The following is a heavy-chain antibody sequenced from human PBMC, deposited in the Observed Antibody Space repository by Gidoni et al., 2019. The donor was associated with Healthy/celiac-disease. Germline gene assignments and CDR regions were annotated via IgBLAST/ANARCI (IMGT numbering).Heavy chain of an antibody. Sequence: EVQLVQSGAEVKKPGESLKISCKGSGYSFTSYWIGWVRQMPGKGLEWMGIIYPGDSDTRYSPAFQGQVTISADKSISTAYLQWSSLKASDTAMYYCAGFSPGGYYDSSGSTPGFDYWGQGTLVTVSS. CDR3: AGFSPGGYYDSSGSTPGFDY. CDR1: GYSFTSYW. J-gene: IGHJ4*02. CDR2: IYPGDSDT. V-gene: IGHV5-51*01. D-gene: IGHD3-22*01.